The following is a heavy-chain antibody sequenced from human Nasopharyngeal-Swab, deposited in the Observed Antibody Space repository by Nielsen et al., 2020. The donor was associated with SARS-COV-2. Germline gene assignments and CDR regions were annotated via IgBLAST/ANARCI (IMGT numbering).Heavy chain of an antibody. CDR2: IRSKGNNYAT. V-gene: IGHV3-73*01. J-gene: IGHJ4*02. D-gene: IGHD2-21*02. CDR1: GFPFSDSA. Sequence: GSLKISCAASGFPFSDSAIHWVRQASGKGLEWVGRIRSKGNNYATAYAASVKGRFIIFRDDPTNTAYLQMTSLKTEDTAVYYCTRCGGGCYSGRDYWGQGTLVTVSS. CDR3: TRCGGGCYSGRDY.